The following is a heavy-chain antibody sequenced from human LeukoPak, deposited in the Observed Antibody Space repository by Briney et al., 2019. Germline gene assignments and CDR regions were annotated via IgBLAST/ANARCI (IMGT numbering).Heavy chain of an antibody. CDR1: GYTFTNFW. J-gene: IGHJ1*01. Sequence: GASLRISCEGSGYTFTNFWIGWVRPKPGKGLEWMGIIYPGDSETKYSPSLQGQVTISVDKSISTAYLQWGSLKASDTAMYYCARYDGDYRGGYFQHWGQGTLVTVSS. D-gene: IGHD4-17*01. V-gene: IGHV5-51*01. CDR3: ARYDGDYRGGYFQH. CDR2: IYPGDSET.